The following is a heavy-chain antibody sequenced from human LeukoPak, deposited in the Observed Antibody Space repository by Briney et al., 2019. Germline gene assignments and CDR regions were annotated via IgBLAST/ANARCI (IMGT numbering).Heavy chain of an antibody. CDR1: GFTFGDYA. V-gene: IGHV3-49*04. CDR2: IRSKTHGGTT. D-gene: IGHD3-9*01. CDR3: ITGYDILTGYRDY. Sequence: GRSLRLSCTASGFTFGDYAMSWVRQAPGKGLEWVGFIRSKTHGGTTDFAAPVEGRFSISRDDSKRIAYLQMNSLKTEDTAVYYCITGYDILTGYRDYWGQGTLVTVSS. J-gene: IGHJ4*02.